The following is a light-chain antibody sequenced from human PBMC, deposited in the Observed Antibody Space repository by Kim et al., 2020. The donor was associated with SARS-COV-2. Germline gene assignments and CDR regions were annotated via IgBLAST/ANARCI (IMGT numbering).Light chain of an antibody. CDR2: NDY. Sequence: TVTISCSGSSSNFGLTFVNWYQQLPGTAPRLFIYNDYHRPSGVPDRFSGSRSGTSASLAISGLQSEDEADYYCATWDVSLNGWVFGGGTQLTVL. V-gene: IGLV1-44*01. CDR1: SSNFGLTF. CDR3: ATWDVSLNGWV. J-gene: IGLJ3*02.